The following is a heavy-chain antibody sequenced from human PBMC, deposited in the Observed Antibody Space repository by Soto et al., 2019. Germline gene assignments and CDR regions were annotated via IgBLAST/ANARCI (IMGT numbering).Heavy chain of an antibody. V-gene: IGHV3-49*04. Sequence: HPGGSLRLSCAASGFTFSGSAMHWVRQASGKGLEWVGCIRSKAYGGTTEYAASVKGRFTISRDDSKSIAYLQMNSPKTEDTAVYYCTRGSTGTSYYFDYWGQGTLVTVSS. CDR2: IRSKAYGGTT. CDR3: TRGSTGTSYYFDY. CDR1: GFTFSGSA. J-gene: IGHJ4*02. D-gene: IGHD1-1*01.